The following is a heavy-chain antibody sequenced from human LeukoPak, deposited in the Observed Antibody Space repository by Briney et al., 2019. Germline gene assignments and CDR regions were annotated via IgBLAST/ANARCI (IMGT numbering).Heavy chain of an antibody. V-gene: IGHV3-30*02. CDR3: ARARLGVDAFDI. Sequence: GGSLRLSCAASGFTFSSYGMHWVRQAPGKGLEWVAFIRYDGSNKYYADSVKGRFTISRDNSKNTLYLQMNSLRAEDTAVYYCARARLGVDAFDIWGQGTMVTVSS. CDR2: IRYDGSNK. J-gene: IGHJ3*02. D-gene: IGHD2-8*01. CDR1: GFTFSSYG.